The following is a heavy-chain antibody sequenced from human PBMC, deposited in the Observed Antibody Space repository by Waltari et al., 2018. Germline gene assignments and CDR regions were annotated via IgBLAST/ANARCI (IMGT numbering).Heavy chain of an antibody. V-gene: IGHV3-30*02. Sequence: QVQLVESGGGVVQPGGSLRLSCAASGFTFSSSGMHWVRQAPGKGLEWVAFIRYDGSNKYYADSVKGRFTISRDNSKNTLYLQMNSLRAEDTAVYYCAKDFDYWGQGTLVTVSS. CDR3: AKDFDY. CDR2: IRYDGSNK. J-gene: IGHJ4*02. CDR1: GFTFSSSG.